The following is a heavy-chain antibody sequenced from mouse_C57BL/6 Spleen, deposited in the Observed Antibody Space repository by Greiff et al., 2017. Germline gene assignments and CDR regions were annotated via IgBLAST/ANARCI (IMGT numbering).Heavy chain of an antibody. CDR2: FYPGSGSI. CDR3: ARHEEGVAWFAY. CDR1: GYTFTEYT. Sequence: VQGVESGAELVKPGASVKLSCKASGYTFTEYTIHWVKQRSGQGLEWIGWFYPGSGSIKYNEKFKDKATLTADKSSSTVYMELSRLTSEDSAVYFCARHEEGVAWFAYWGQGTLVTVSA. D-gene: IGHD1-1*01. J-gene: IGHJ3*01. V-gene: IGHV1-62-2*01.